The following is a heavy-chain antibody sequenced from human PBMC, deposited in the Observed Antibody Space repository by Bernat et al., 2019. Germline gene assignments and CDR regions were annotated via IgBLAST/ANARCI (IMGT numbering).Heavy chain of an antibody. CDR2: IWYDGSNK. Sequence: QVQLVESGGGVVQPGRSLRLSCAASRFTFSSYGMHWVRQAPGKGLEWVAVIWYDGSNKYYADSVKGRFTISRDNSKNTLYLQMNSLRAEDTAVYYCARDSDSVGAAAGFDIWGQGTMVTVSS. CDR1: RFTFSSYG. V-gene: IGHV3-33*01. CDR3: ARDSDSVGAAAGFDI. J-gene: IGHJ3*02. D-gene: IGHD6-13*01.